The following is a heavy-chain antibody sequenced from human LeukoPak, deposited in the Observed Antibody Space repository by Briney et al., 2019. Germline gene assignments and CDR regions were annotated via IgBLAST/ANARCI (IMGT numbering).Heavy chain of an antibody. J-gene: IGHJ4*02. Sequence: GGSLRLSCAASGFTFSSYWMHWVRQSPGGGLLWVSGMNTDGTNTRIADSAKGRFTISRDNAKNTVYLQMNSLRPEDTAVYYCARGSGNYYFDHWGQGTLVTVSS. CDR3: ARGSGNYYFDH. D-gene: IGHD1-26*01. CDR2: MNTDGTNT. V-gene: IGHV3-74*01. CDR1: GFTFSSYW.